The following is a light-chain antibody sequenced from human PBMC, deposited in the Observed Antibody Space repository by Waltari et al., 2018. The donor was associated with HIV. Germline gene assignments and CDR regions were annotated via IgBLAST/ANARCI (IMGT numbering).Light chain of an antibody. Sequence: DIQMTHSPSSLSASVGDRVTITCRASQSISSYLNCYQQKPGKAPKLLIYAASSLQSGVTSRFSGSGSGTDFTLTISSLQPEDFATYYCQQSYSTPPEKTFGQGTRVEIK. CDR3: QQSYSTPPEKT. V-gene: IGKV1-39*01. J-gene: IGKJ1*01. CDR2: AAS. CDR1: QSISSY.